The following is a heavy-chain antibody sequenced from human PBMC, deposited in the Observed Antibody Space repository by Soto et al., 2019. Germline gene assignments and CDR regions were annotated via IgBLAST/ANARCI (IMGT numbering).Heavy chain of an antibody. J-gene: IGHJ5*02. Sequence: SETLSLTCTVSGGSISSGDYYWSWIRQPPGKGLEWIGYIYYSGSTYYNPSLKSRVTISVDTSKNQFSLKLSSVTAADTAVYYCARDPKLAGGPFDPGGQETQVTVPS. CDR1: GGSISSGDYY. V-gene: IGHV4-30-4*01. D-gene: IGHD3-10*01. CDR3: ARDPKLAGGPFDP. CDR2: IYYSGST.